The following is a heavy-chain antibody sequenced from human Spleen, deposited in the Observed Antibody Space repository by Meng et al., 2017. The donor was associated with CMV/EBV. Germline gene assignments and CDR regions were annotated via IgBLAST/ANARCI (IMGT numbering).Heavy chain of an antibody. V-gene: IGHV1-18*01. CDR2: ISAYNGNT. CDR1: GYTFTSYG. CDR3: ARLPRVVNNYYYYTMDV. D-gene: IGHD3-22*01. Sequence: ASVKVSCKASGYTFTSYGISWVRQAPGQGLEWMGWISAYNGNTNYAQKFQGRVTMTTDTSTSTAYMEVRSLRSDDTAVYYCARLPRVVNNYYYYTMDVWGQGTTVTVSS. J-gene: IGHJ6*02.